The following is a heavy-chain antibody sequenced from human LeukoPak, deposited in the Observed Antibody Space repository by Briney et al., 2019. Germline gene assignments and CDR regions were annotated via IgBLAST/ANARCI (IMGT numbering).Heavy chain of an antibody. D-gene: IGHD5-12*01. V-gene: IGHV3-7*01. J-gene: IGHJ4*02. CDR3: ARVGYSGWNLEY. Sequence: GGSLKLSCAASGFTFRSYWMSWVRQAPGKGLEGVANINQGGSVKYYVDSVKGRFTISRDDAKNSLYVQMNSLRDEDTAVYYCARVGYSGWNLEYWGQGTLVTVSS. CDR1: GFTFRSYW. CDR2: INQGGSVK.